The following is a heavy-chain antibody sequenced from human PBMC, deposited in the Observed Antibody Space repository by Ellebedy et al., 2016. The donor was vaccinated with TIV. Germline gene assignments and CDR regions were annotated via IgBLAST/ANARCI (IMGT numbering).Heavy chain of an antibody. CDR3: ARRASYGDYAVQVNNWFDS. Sequence: GESLKISCAASGFNFRSYWMTWVRQAPGKGLEWVAKIRQEGDEIYYVESVKGRFTISRDNAKNSLFLQMNSLRVEDTAVYYCARRASYGDYAVQVNNWFDSWGQGTLVTV. J-gene: IGHJ5*01. CDR1: GFNFRSYW. D-gene: IGHD4-17*01. V-gene: IGHV3-7*01. CDR2: IRQEGDEI.